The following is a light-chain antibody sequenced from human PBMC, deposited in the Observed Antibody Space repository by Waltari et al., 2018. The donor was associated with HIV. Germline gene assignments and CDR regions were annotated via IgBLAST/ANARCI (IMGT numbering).Light chain of an antibody. J-gene: IGKJ1*01. V-gene: IGKV1-39*01. Sequence: DIQMTKSQFALAASVGDRVNIPCRASQNIGRFLNWYQHKPGSALRLLIYAACGPSSGVPSRFSGSGSGTDFTIIITSIQPEDFSTYFCQQSYNSPPTFGQGTTVEIK. CDR1: QNIGRF. CDR3: QQSYNSPPT. CDR2: AAC.